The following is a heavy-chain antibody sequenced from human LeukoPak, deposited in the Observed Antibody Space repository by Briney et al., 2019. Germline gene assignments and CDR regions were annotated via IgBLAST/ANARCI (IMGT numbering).Heavy chain of an antibody. Sequence: GESLKISWKGSGYSFTSYWISWVRQMPGKGLEWMGIIYPGDSDTKYSPSFQGQVTISADKSISTAYLQWSSLKASDTAIYYCARRGYFDSGTYGMDVWGQGATVTVSS. J-gene: IGHJ6*02. CDR1: GYSFTSYW. D-gene: IGHD3-10*01. CDR2: IYPGDSDT. V-gene: IGHV5-51*01. CDR3: ARRGYFDSGTYGMDV.